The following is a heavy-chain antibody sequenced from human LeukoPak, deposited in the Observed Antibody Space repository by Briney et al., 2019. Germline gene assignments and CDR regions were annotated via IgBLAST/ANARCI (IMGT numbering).Heavy chain of an antibody. Sequence: GGSLRLSCAASGFTFSSYSMNWVRQAPGKGLEWVSSISSSSSYIYYADSVKGRFTISRDNAKNSLYLQMNSLRAEDTAVYYCARVPPPYYDFWSGQPDYWGQGTLVTASS. CDR2: ISSSSSYI. CDR1: GFTFSSYS. J-gene: IGHJ4*02. V-gene: IGHV3-21*01. CDR3: ARVPPPYYDFWSGQPDY. D-gene: IGHD3-3*01.